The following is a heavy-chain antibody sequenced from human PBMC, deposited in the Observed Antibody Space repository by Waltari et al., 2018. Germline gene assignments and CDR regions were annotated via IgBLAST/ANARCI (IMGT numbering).Heavy chain of an antibody. V-gene: IGHV1-18*01. CDR1: GYIFTSYG. D-gene: IGHD4-17*01. CDR3: ARDYYSDYVFDH. CDR2: TNAHNDDT. J-gene: IGHJ4*02. Sequence: QVQLVQSGGEVKNPGASVKVSCKASGYIFTSYGISRLRQAPGQSLEWMGWTNAHNDDTNYVQRFQDRLTMTTDTSTNTAYMELRSLRSDDTAVYYCARDYYSDYVFDHWGQGTLVIVSS.